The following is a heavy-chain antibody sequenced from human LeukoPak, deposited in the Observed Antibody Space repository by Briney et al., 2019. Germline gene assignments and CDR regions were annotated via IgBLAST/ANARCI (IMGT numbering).Heavy chain of an antibody. CDR2: IWYDGSNK. Sequence: PGGSLRLSCAASGFTFGSYGMHWVRQAPGKGLEWVALIWYDGSNKYYADSVRGRFTISRDNSKNTLYLQMNSLRAEDTAVYYCAREGSYSSTYYYVFDYGGLGTLVTVSS. D-gene: IGHD3-22*01. J-gene: IGHJ4*02. CDR1: GFTFGSYG. V-gene: IGHV3-33*01. CDR3: AREGSYSSTYYYVFDY.